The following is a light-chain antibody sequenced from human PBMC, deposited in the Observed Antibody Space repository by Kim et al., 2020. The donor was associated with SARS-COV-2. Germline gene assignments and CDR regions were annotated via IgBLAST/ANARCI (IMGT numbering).Light chain of an antibody. CDR2: GAS. J-gene: IGKJ1*01. CDR1: QYISSN. Sequence: VSPEESSTLSSRASQYISSNLAWYQHKPGQAPRLLIHGASTRATGIPARFSGSGSGTDFTLTISSLQSEDFAVYYCHQYYNWPRTFGQGTKVDIK. CDR3: HQYYNWPRT. V-gene: IGKV3D-15*01.